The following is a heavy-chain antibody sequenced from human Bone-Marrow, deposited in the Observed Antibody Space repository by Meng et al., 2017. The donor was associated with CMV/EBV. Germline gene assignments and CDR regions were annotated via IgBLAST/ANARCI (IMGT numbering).Heavy chain of an antibody. CDR2: LYYSGTT. D-gene: IGHD3-22*01. J-gene: IGHJ6*02. Sequence: GSLRLSCTVPGGSVSSGSHFWSWIRQPPGKGLELIGYLYYSGTTNYNPSLKSRVTISLDTSKNQFSLKLTSVTAADTAVYYCAREAGYYYYDMDVWGQGTTVTVSS. CDR3: AREAGYYYYDMDV. CDR1: GGSVSSGSHF. V-gene: IGHV4-61*01.